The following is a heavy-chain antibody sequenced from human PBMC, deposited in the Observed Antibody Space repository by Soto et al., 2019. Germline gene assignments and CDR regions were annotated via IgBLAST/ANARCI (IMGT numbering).Heavy chain of an antibody. CDR1: VGSISSGGNS. J-gene: IGHJ5*02. V-gene: IGHV4-30-2*01. Sequence: SETLSLTCAVSVGSISSGGNSWSWIRQPPGKGLEWIGYIYHSGSTYYNPSLKSRVTISVDRSKNQFSLKLSSVTAADTAVYYCARSPYYYDSSGYYYVRRFDPWGQGTLVTVSS. CDR2: IYHSGST. CDR3: ARSPYYYDSSGYYYVRRFDP. D-gene: IGHD3-22*01.